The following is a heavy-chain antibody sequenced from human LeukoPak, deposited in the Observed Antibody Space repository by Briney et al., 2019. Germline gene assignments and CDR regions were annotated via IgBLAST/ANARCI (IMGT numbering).Heavy chain of an antibody. CDR2: IYTSGST. D-gene: IGHD3-3*01. CDR3: ARDTSSYYDFWTGFRSPYNWFDP. Sequence: PSETLSLTCTVSGGSISSYYGSWIRQPAGKGLEWIGRIYTSGSTNYNPSLKSRVTMSVDTSKSQFSLKLSSVTAADTAVYYCARDTSSYYDFWTGFRSPYNWFDPWGQGTLVTVSS. V-gene: IGHV4-4*07. CDR1: GGSISSYY. J-gene: IGHJ5*02.